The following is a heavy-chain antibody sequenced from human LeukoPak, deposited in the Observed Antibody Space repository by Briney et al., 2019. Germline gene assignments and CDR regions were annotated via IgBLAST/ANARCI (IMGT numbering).Heavy chain of an antibody. CDR2: IYYSWST. D-gene: IGHD3-10*01. Sequence: PSETLSLTCTVSGGSISSGDYYWSWICQPPGKGLEWIGYIYYSWSTYYNPSLKSRVTISVDTSKNQFSLKLSSVTAADTAVYYCARGHPLLWFGEPSPLFSWFDPWGQGTLVTVSS. CDR1: GGSISSGDYY. J-gene: IGHJ5*02. V-gene: IGHV4-30-4*01. CDR3: ARGHPLLWFGEPSPLFSWFDP.